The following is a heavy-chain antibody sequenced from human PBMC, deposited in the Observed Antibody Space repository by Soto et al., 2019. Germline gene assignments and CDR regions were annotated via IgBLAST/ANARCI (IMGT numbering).Heavy chain of an antibody. Sequence: SGPTLVNPTQTLTLTCTFSGFSLSTSGMCVSWIRQPPGKALEWLARIDWDDDKYYSTSLKTRLTISKDTSKNQVVLTMTNMDPVDTATYYCARIRETYYDFWSGHKDDFDIWGQGTMVTVSS. D-gene: IGHD3-3*01. CDR2: IDWDDDK. V-gene: IGHV2-70*11. CDR3: ARIRETYYDFWSGHKDDFDI. CDR1: GFSLSTSGMC. J-gene: IGHJ3*02.